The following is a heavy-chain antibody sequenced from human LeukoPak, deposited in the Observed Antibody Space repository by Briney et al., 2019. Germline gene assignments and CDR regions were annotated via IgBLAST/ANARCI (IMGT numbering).Heavy chain of an antibody. V-gene: IGHV5-51*01. CDR2: IYPGDSDT. D-gene: IGHD6-6*01. J-gene: IGHJ4*02. CDR3: ARGARIAARPYYFAY. CDR1: GYSFTSFW. Sequence: GESLKISCKGSGYSFTSFWIGWVRQMPGKGLEWMGIIYPGDSDTRYSPSFQGQVTISADKSISTAYLQWSSLKASDTAMYYCARGARIAARPYYFAYWGQGTLVTVSS.